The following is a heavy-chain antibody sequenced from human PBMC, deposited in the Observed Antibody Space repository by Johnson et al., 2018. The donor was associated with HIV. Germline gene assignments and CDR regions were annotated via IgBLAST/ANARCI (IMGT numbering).Heavy chain of an antibody. V-gene: IGHV3-30*18. J-gene: IGHJ3*02. D-gene: IGHD6-6*01. CDR1: RFTFSSYV. CDR3: AKVSQQQLGAFDI. CDR2: ISYDGSNK. Sequence: QVQLVESGGGVVQPGRSLRLSCAASRFTFSSYVMHWVRQAPGKGLEWVAVISYDGSNKYYADSVKGRFTISRDNSKNTLYLQMNSLRAEDTAVYYCAKVSQQQLGAFDIWGQGTMVTVSS.